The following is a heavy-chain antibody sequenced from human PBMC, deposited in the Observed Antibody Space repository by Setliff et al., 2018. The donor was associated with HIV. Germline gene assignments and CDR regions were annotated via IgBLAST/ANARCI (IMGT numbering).Heavy chain of an antibody. Sequence: SETLSLTCTVSGGSISFGCYYWSWIRQPAGKGLEWIGRMHTSGSTSYNPSLKSRVTISTDTSKNQFSLELTSVIAADTAVYYCARGGSYWGDAFDIWGQGTMVTVSS. D-gene: IGHD1-26*01. CDR3: ARGGSYWGDAFDI. CDR2: MHTSGST. J-gene: IGHJ3*02. CDR1: GGSISFGCYY. V-gene: IGHV4-61*02.